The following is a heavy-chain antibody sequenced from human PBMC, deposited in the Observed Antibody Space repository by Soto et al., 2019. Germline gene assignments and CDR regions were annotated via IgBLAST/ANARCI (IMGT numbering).Heavy chain of an antibody. D-gene: IGHD6-6*01. CDR3: ARGYSSSPIWFDP. J-gene: IGHJ5*02. Sequence: PSETLSLTCSVSGDSISRIDYYWTWIRQHPEKGLEWIGYIYHSGSTYYNPSLKSRVTISVDRSKNQFSLKLSSVTAADTAVYYCARGYSSSPIWFDPWGQGTLVTVSS. CDR2: IYHSGST. CDR1: GDSISRIDYY. V-gene: IGHV4-30-2*01.